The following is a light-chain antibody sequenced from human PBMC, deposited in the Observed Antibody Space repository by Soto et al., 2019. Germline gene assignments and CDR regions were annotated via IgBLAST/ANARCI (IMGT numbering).Light chain of an antibody. Sequence: QSALTQPASVSWSPGQSITISCTGTSSDVGGYNYVSWYQQHPGKAPKLMIYEVSNRPSGVSNRFSGSKSGNTASLTIYGLQAEDEADYYCSSYTSSSTYVVFGGGTKLTLL. V-gene: IGLV2-14*01. CDR2: EVS. CDR1: SSDVGGYNY. CDR3: SSYTSSSTYVV. J-gene: IGLJ2*01.